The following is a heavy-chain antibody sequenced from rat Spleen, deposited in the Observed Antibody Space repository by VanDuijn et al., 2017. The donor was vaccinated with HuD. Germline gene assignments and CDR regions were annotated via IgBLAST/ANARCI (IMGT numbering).Heavy chain of an antibody. J-gene: IGHJ1*01. CDR1: GFTFNNYW. CDR3: ARHPPDGYTDDYYWDGDF. Sequence: EVQLVESGGGIVQPGRSLKLSCVASGFTFNNYWMTWIRQAPGKGLEWVASITNTGGSTYYPDSVKGRFTVSRDNAKSTLYRQMNSLRAEDTATYYWARHPPDGYTDDYYWDGDFGGPGTMVTGAS. D-gene: IGHD1-4*01. V-gene: IGHV5-31*01. CDR2: ITNTGGST.